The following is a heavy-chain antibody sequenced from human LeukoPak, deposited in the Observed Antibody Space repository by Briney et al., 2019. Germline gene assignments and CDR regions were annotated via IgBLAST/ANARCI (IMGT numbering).Heavy chain of an antibody. CDR1: GGTFTSYA. CDR2: IIPILGIA. D-gene: IGHD3-10*01. Sequence: SAKLSCKASGGTFTSYATGWVRHAPAQGLDWMGRIIPILGIATYAKKFQSRDTITADKTTSTAYMELCSLRSEDTGVYYCVRDRIGMVRGVFDYWGQGTLVTVSS. J-gene: IGHJ4*02. V-gene: IGHV1-69*04. CDR3: VRDRIGMVRGVFDY.